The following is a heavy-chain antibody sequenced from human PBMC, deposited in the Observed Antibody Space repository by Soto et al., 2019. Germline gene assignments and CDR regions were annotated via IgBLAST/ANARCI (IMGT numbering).Heavy chain of an antibody. CDR2: IIPIFGTA. Sequence: ASVKVSCKASGGTFSSYAISWVRQAPGQGLEWMGGIIPIFGTANYAQKFQGRVTITADESTSTAYMELSSLRSEDTAVYYCARDQRGIAALYSYYYYGMDVWGQGTTVTVSS. V-gene: IGHV1-69*13. CDR3: ARDQRGIAALYSYYYYGMDV. D-gene: IGHD6-13*01. CDR1: GGTFSSYA. J-gene: IGHJ6*02.